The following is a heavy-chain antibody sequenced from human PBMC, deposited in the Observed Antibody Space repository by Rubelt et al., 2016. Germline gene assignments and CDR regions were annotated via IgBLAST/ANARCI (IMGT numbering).Heavy chain of an antibody. Sequence: QVQLVQSGAEVKKPGASVKVSCKASGYTFTSYYMHWVRQAPGQGLEWMGIINPSGGSTSYAQKFQGRVTMTRDRTTSTVYMELSSLGSEDTAVYYWAREGARTSAAAGEGVDPWGQGTLVTVSS. CDR1: GYTFTSYY. V-gene: IGHV1-46*01. CDR2: INPSGGST. J-gene: IGHJ5*02. D-gene: IGHD6-13*01. CDR3: AREGARTSAAAGEGVDP.